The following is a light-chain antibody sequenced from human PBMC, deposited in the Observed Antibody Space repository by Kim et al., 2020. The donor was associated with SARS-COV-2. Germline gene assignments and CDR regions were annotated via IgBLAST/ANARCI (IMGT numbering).Light chain of an antibody. V-gene: IGLV3-19*01. CDR2: GKN. J-gene: IGLJ2*01. Sequence: ALGQTVRITCQGGSLRSYYASWYQQKPGQAPVLVIYGKNNRPSGIPDRFSGSGSGNTASLTITGAQAEDEADYYCNSRDSSGNHLVFGGGTKLTVL. CDR1: SLRSYY. CDR3: NSRDSSGNHLV.